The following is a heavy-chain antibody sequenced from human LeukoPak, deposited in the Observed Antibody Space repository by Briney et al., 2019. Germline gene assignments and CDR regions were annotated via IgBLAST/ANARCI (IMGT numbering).Heavy chain of an antibody. Sequence: ASVKVSCKASGYTFTNYYMHWVRQAPGQGLEWMGIINPSGGSTTYAQKFQGRVTMTRDTSTSTVYMEQSSLSSEDTAVYYCASADYDFWSGYYTFGSYYYYYGMDVWGQGTTVTVSS. CDR1: GYTFTNYY. V-gene: IGHV1-46*01. CDR3: ASADYDFWSGYYTFGSYYYYYGMDV. D-gene: IGHD3-3*01. CDR2: INPSGGST. J-gene: IGHJ6*02.